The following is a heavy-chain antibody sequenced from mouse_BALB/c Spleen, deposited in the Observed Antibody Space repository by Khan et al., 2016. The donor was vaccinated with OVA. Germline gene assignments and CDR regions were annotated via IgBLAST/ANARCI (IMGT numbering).Heavy chain of an antibody. CDR3: ARGYRWFTY. V-gene: IGHV5-15*02. J-gene: IGHJ3*01. D-gene: IGHD2-14*01. Sequence: EVELVESGGGLVQPGGSRKLSCAASGFTFSDYGMAWVRQAPGKGPEWVAFISNLAYSIYYADTVTGRFTFSRENAKNTLYLEMSSLRSEDTAMYYCARGYRWFTYWGQGTLVTVSA. CDR2: ISNLAYSI. CDR1: GFTFSDYG.